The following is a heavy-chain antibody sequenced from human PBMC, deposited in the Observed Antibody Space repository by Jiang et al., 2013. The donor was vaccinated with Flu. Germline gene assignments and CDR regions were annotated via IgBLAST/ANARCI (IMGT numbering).Heavy chain of an antibody. CDR3: VKLTDYFDSSGNFDY. CDR1: GFTFSSYA. Sequence: QLLESGGGLVQPGGSLRVSCAASGFTFSSYAMSWVRQAPGKGLEWVSGISGGGDGTYYADSVKGRFTISRDNSQNTLYLQMHSLRAEDTAVYYCVKLTDYFDSSGNFDYWGQGTLVTVSS. CDR2: ISGGGDGT. V-gene: IGHV3-23*01. D-gene: IGHD3-22*01. J-gene: IGHJ4*02.